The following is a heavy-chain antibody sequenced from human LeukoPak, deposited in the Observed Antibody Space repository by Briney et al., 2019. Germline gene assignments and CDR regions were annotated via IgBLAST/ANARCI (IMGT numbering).Heavy chain of an antibody. Sequence: GGSLRLSCAASGFTFSNYWMSWVRQAPGKGLEWVANIKFDGSDKFYVDSVKGRFTISRDNAKNLLYLQMNSLRAEDTAVYYCVRGGPSTWSWGQGTLVTVSS. D-gene: IGHD2-15*01. J-gene: IGHJ5*02. CDR2: IKFDGSDK. CDR3: VRGGPSTWS. CDR1: GFTFSNYW. V-gene: IGHV3-7*01.